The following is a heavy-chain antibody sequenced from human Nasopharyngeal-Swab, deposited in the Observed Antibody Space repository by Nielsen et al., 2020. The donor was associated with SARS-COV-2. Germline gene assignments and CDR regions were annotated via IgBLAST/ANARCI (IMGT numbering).Heavy chain of an antibody. CDR2: ISSSGSTI. CDR3: ARFPRPKYCSSTSCYYWYFDL. J-gene: IGHJ2*01. Sequence: GGSLRLSCAASGFTFSDYYMSWIRQAPGKGLEWVSYISSSGSTIYYAYSVKGRFTISRDNAKNSLYLQMNSLRAEDTAVYYCARFPRPKYCSSTSCYYWYFDLWGRGTLVTVSS. V-gene: IGHV3-11*04. D-gene: IGHD2-2*01. CDR1: GFTFSDYY.